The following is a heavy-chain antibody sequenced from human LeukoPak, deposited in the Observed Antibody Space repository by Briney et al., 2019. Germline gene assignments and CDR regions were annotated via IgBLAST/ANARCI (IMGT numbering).Heavy chain of an antibody. CDR3: ARWGPSNYYGSGSYFGCYFDY. CDR2: IYTSGST. J-gene: IGHJ4*02. V-gene: IGHV4-61*02. D-gene: IGHD3-10*01. CDR1: GGSISSGSYY. Sequence: SETLSLTCTVSGGSISSGSYYWSWIRQPAGKGLEWIGRIYTSGSTNYNPSLKSRVTISVDTSKNQFSLKLSSVTAADTAVYYCARWGPSNYYGSGSYFGCYFDYWGQGTLVTVSS.